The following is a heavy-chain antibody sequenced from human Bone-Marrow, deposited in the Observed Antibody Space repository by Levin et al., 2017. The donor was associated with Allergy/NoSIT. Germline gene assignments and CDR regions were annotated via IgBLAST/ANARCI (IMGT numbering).Heavy chain of an antibody. CDR1: GFTFSSYA. D-gene: IGHD3-22*01. CDR2: ISGSGGST. V-gene: IGHV3-23*01. CDR3: AKDQGPRGSGYYGG. Sequence: GGSLRLSCAASGFTFSSYAMSWVRQAPGKGLEWVSAISGSGGSTYYADSVKGRFTISRDNSKNTLYLQMNSLRAEDTAVYYCAKDQGPRGSGYYGGWGQGTLVTVSS. J-gene: IGHJ4*02.